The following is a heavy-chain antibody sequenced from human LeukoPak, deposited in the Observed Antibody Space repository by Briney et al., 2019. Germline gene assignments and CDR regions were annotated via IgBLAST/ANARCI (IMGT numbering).Heavy chain of an antibody. Sequence: ASVKVSCKASGGTFSSYAISWVRQAPGQGLEWMGWINTNTGNPTYAQGFTGRFVFSLDTSVSTAYLQISSLKAEDTAVYYCARDEGSRYYDFWSGYPYYYGMDVWGQGTTVTVSS. CDR2: INTNTGNP. D-gene: IGHD3-3*01. CDR1: GGTFSSYA. CDR3: ARDEGSRYYDFWSGYPYYYGMDV. J-gene: IGHJ6*02. V-gene: IGHV7-4-1*02.